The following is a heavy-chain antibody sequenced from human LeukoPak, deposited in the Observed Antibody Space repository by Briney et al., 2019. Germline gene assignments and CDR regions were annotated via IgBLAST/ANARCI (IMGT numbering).Heavy chain of an antibody. Sequence: GGSLRLSCAASGFTFSSYSMNWVRQAPGKGLEWVSSISSSSSYIYYADSVKGRFTISRDNAKNSLYPQMNSLRAEDTAVYYCARESCGGDCYPDYWGQGTLVTVSS. CDR3: ARESCGGDCYPDY. D-gene: IGHD2-21*02. CDR2: ISSSSSYI. J-gene: IGHJ4*02. CDR1: GFTFSSYS. V-gene: IGHV3-21*01.